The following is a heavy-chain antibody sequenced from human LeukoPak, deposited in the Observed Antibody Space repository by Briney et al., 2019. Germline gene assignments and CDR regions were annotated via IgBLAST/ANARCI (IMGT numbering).Heavy chain of an antibody. V-gene: IGHV4-34*01. J-gene: IGHJ4*02. CDR2: IYHSGST. Sequence: SETLSLTCAVYGGSFSGYYWSWIRQPPGKGLEWIGEIYHSGSTNYNPSLKSRVTISVDTSKNQFSLKLSSVTAADTAVYYCARGRPKLRFLEWYFLYYFDYWGQGTLVTVSS. CDR1: GGSFSGYY. D-gene: IGHD3-3*01. CDR3: ARGRPKLRFLEWYFLYYFDY.